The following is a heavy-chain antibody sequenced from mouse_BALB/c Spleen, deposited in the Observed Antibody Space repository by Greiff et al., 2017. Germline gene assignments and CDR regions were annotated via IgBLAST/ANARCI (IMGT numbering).Heavy chain of an antibody. CDR2: IYPYNGGT. D-gene: IGHD1-1*01. Sequence: EVQRVESGPELVKPGASVKISCKASGYTFTDYNMHWVKQSHGKSLEWIGYIYPYNGGTGYNQKFKSKATLTVDNSSSTAYMELRSLTSEDSAVYYCARYYYGSSSFAYWGQGTLVTVSA. CDR1: GYTFTDYN. V-gene: IGHV1S29*02. J-gene: IGHJ3*01. CDR3: ARYYYGSSSFAY.